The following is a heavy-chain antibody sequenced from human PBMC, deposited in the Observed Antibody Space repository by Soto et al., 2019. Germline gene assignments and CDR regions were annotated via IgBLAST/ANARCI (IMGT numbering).Heavy chain of an antibody. CDR1: GYTFTSSA. Sequence: SLNRSCKAAGYTFTSSAVRWVRQASGQRLEWIGWIVVGSGNTNYAQKFQERVTITRDMSTSTAYMELSSLRSEDTAVYYCAAFKYCSGGSCRYYFDYWGQGTLVTVSS. CDR3: AAFKYCSGGSCRYYFDY. CDR2: IVVGSGNT. D-gene: IGHD2-15*01. V-gene: IGHV1-58*01. J-gene: IGHJ4*02.